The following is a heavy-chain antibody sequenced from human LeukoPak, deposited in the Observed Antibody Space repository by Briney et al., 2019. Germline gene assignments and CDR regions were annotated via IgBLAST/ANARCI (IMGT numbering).Heavy chain of an antibody. V-gene: IGHV1-69*04. Sequence: ASVKVSCKASGGTFSSYAISWVRQAPGQGLEWMGRIIPIFGIANYAQKFQGRVTITADKSTSTAYMELSCLRSEDTAVYYCARDGGTRHYWGQGTLVTVSS. D-gene: IGHD3-16*01. CDR1: GGTFSSYA. J-gene: IGHJ4*02. CDR2: IIPIFGIA. CDR3: ARDGGTRHY.